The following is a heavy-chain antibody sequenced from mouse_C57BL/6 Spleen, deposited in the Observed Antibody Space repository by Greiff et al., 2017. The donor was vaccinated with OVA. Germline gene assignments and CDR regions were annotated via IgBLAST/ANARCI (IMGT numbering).Heavy chain of an antibody. CDR1: GYTFTSYG. V-gene: IGHV1-81*01. CDR2: IYPRSGTT. D-gene: IGHD1-1*01. J-gene: IGHJ2*01. CDR3: ARCYYGSSKGDFDY. Sequence: QVQLQQSGAELARPGASVKLSCKASGYTFTSYGISWVKQRTGQGLEWIGEIYPRSGTTYYNEKFKGKATLTADKSSSTAYMELRSLTSEDSAVYFCARCYYGSSKGDFDYWGQGTTLTVSS.